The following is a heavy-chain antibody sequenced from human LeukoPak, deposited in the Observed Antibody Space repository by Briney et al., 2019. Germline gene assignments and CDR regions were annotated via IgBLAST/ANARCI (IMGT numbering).Heavy chain of an antibody. CDR3: ARRGKDSPYYYYYMDV. J-gene: IGHJ6*03. Sequence: SVKVSCKASGGTFSSYAISWVRQAPGQGLEWMGGIIPIFGTANYAQKFQGRVTITTDESTSTAYMELGSLRSEDTAVYYCARRGKDSPYYYYYMDVWGKGTTVTVSS. CDR2: IIPIFGTA. CDR1: GGTFSSYA. D-gene: IGHD2-15*01. V-gene: IGHV1-69*05.